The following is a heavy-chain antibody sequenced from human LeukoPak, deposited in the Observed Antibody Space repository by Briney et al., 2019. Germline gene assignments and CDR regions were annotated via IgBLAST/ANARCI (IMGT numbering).Heavy chain of an antibody. V-gene: IGHV3-7*03. Sequence: PGGSLRLSCAASGFTFRKFWMTWVRQAPGKGLEWVANIKQDESEKHYVDSVKGRFTISRDNAKNSLYLQMNSLRAEDTAVYYCGGPNPLLERPSAMDVWGQGTTVTVSS. CDR1: GFTFRKFW. CDR2: IKQDESEK. D-gene: IGHD6-25*01. CDR3: GGPNPLLERPSAMDV. J-gene: IGHJ6*02.